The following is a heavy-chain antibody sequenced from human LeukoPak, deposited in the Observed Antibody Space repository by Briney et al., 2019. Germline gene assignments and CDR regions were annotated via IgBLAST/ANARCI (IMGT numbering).Heavy chain of an antibody. CDR2: IYTSGST. V-gene: IGHV4-61*02. D-gene: IGHD6-13*01. Sequence: PSQTLSLTCTVSGGSISSGSYYWSWIRQPAGKGLEWIGRIYTSGSTNYNPCLKSRVTISVDTSKNQFSLKLSSVTAADTAVYYCARCAQDYSSSPPIGYYYYYMDVWGKGTTVTVSS. CDR3: ARCAQDYSSSPPIGYYYYYMDV. CDR1: GGSISSGSYY. J-gene: IGHJ6*03.